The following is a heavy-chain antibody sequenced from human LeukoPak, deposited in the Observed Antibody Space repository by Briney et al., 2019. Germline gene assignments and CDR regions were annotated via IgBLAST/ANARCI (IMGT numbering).Heavy chain of an antibody. Sequence: SETLSLTCTVSGGSISNSSYYWGWIRQPPGKGLEWIGSMYYSGSTYYNPSLKSRATISVGTSKNQFSLKLSSVTAADTAVYYCATLRGYYYGSGPFDYWGQGTLVTVSS. CDR1: GGSISNSSYY. CDR3: ATLRGYYYGSGPFDY. D-gene: IGHD3-10*01. J-gene: IGHJ4*02. CDR2: MYYSGST. V-gene: IGHV4-39*07.